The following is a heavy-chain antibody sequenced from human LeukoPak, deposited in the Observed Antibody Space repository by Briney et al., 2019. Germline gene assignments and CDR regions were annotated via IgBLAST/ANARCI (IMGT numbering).Heavy chain of an antibody. CDR2: IYYSGST. J-gene: IGHJ4*02. CDR1: CGSISSYY. V-gene: IGHV4-59*01. D-gene: IGHD3-10*01. Sequence: SETLSLTCTVSCGSISSYYWSWIQQPPGKGLEWIWYIYYSGSTNYNPSLKSRVTISVDTSKNQFSLKLSSVTAADTAVYYCAREPYYYGSGRGFDYWGQGTLVTVSS. CDR3: AREPYYYGSGRGFDY.